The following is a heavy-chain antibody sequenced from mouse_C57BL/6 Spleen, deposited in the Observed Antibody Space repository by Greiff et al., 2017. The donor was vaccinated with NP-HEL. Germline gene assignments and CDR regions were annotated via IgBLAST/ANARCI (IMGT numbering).Heavy chain of an antibody. V-gene: IGHV14-4*01. J-gene: IGHJ3*01. CDR3: TTDSSGY. Sequence: VQLQQSGAELVRPGASVKLSCTASGFNIKDAYMHWVKQRPEQGLEWIGWIDPENGDTEYASKFQGKATITADTSSNTAYLQLSSLTSEDTAVYYCTTDSSGYWGQGTLVTVSA. CDR1: GFNIKDAY. CDR2: IDPENGDT. D-gene: IGHD3-2*02.